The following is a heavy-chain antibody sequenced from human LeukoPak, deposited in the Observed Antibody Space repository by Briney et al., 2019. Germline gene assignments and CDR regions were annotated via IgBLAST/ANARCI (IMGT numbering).Heavy chain of an antibody. CDR2: INPNSGGT. V-gene: IGHV1-2*02. CDR3: AREANDSSGYYPKHDAFDI. CDR1: GYTFTGYY. Sequence: GASVKVSCKASGYTFTGYYMHWVRQAPGQGLEWMGWINPNSGGTNYAQKFQGRATMTRDTSISTAYMELSRLRSDDTAVYYCAREANDSSGYYPKHDAFDIWGQGTMVTVSS. J-gene: IGHJ3*02. D-gene: IGHD3-22*01.